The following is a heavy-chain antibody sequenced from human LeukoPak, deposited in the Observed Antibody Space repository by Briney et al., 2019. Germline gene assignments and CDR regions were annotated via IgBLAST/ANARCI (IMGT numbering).Heavy chain of an antibody. J-gene: IGHJ4*02. D-gene: IGHD6-13*01. CDR1: GYTFIYYY. V-gene: IGHV1-2*02. CDR2: INPLTGFT. Sequence: ASVTVSFKASGYTFIYYYMHWVRQARGQGGEGMGWINPLTGFTVYAQRFQGRLTVTSDTSISTAYMEVRSLRLDDTAVYYCVPTSEAYTSIWNVWGQGTLVTVSS. CDR3: VPTSEAYTSIWNV.